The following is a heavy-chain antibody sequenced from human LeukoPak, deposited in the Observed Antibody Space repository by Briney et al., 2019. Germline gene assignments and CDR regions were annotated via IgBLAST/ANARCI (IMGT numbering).Heavy chain of an antibody. J-gene: IGHJ4*02. CDR1: GYTFIGHF. CDR2: INPNSGST. D-gene: IGHD6-19*01. Sequence: ASVKVSCKASGYTFIGHFIHWVRQAPGQGLEWMGRINPNSGSTNYAQKFKGRVTMTRDTSISTTYMELNSLRSDDTALYYCTRDRGYGWYVSDHWGQGTLVTVSS. V-gene: IGHV1-2*06. CDR3: TRDRGYGWYVSDH.